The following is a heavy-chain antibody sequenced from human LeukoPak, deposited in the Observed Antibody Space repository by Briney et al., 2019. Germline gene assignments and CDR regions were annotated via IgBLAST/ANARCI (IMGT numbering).Heavy chain of an antibody. J-gene: IGHJ6*03. CDR1: GFTFSDST. V-gene: IGHV3-73*01. Sequence: GGSLKLSCAASGFTFSDSTMHWVRDASGKGLEWVGRIRSKANSYATAYAASVKGRFTISRDDSKNTAYLQMVSLKTEDTAVYYCTSIPPGATYYYYMDVWGKGTTVTVSS. CDR3: TSIPPGATYYYYMDV. CDR2: IRSKANSYAT. D-gene: IGHD1-14*01.